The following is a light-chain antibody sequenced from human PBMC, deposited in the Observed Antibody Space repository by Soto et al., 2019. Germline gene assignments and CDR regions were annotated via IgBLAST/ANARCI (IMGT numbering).Light chain of an antibody. CDR3: QSYDTNRSGGSV. CDR2: GNN. CDR1: SSNIGAGFD. Sequence: QSALTQSPSVSGAPGQRVSISCTGTSSNIGAGFDVHWYQQLPATAPKLLIYGNNNRPSGAPDRFSGSKSGTSASLAITGLQAEDEADYSCQSYDTNRSGGSVFGTGTKLTVL. V-gene: IGLV1-40*01. J-gene: IGLJ1*01.